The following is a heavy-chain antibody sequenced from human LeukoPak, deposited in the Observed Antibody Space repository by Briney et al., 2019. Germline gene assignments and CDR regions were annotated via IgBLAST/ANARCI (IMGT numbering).Heavy chain of an antibody. CDR2: ISAYNGNT. Sequence: ASVKVSCKASGYTLTSYGISWVRQAPGQGLEWMGWISAYNGNTNYAQKLQGRVTMTTDTSTDTAYVELRSLRSDDTAVYYCARRRYDFWSGSTLDYYYYYMDVWGKGTTVTVSS. CDR1: GYTLTSYG. J-gene: IGHJ6*03. CDR3: ARRRYDFWSGSTLDYYYYYMDV. D-gene: IGHD3-3*01. V-gene: IGHV1-18*01.